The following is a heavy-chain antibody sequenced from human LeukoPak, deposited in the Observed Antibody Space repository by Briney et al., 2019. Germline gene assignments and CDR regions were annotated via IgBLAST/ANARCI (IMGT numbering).Heavy chain of an antibody. CDR3: ARRGDTIFGVVNMAGWFDP. V-gene: IGHV4-59*01. CDR1: GGSISSYY. D-gene: IGHD3-3*01. J-gene: IGHJ5*02. Sequence: SETLSLTCTVSGGSISSYYWSWIRQPPEKGLEWIGYIYSSGRTKYNPSLRSRVTISVDTSKNQFSLKLNSVTAADTAVYYCARRGDTIFGVVNMAGWFDPWGQGTLVTVSS. CDR2: IYSSGRT.